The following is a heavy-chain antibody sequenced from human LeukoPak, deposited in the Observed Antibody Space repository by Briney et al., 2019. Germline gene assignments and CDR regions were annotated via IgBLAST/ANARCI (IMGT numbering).Heavy chain of an antibody. CDR1: GGTFSSYA. CDR3: ALNPDWNDVDY. CDR2: IIPILGIA. D-gene: IGHD1-1*01. Sequence: GASVKVSCKASGGTFSSYAISWVRQAPGQGLEWMGRIIPILGIANYAQKFQGRVTITADKSTSTAYMELSSPRSEDTAVYYCALNPDWNDVDYWGQGTLVTVSS. V-gene: IGHV1-69*04. J-gene: IGHJ4*02.